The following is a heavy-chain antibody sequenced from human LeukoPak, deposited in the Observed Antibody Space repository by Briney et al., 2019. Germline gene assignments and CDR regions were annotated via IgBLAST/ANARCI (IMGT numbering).Heavy chain of an antibody. Sequence: GGSLRLSCAASGFTFSTYPMHWVRQAPCKGLEWVAVISYDGSNKYNADSVKGRFTISRDNSKNTLYLQMNSLRAEDTAVYYCARVPGISMTGGFDYWGQGTLVTVSS. J-gene: IGHJ4*02. D-gene: IGHD6-19*01. CDR2: ISYDGSNK. V-gene: IGHV3-30-3*01. CDR1: GFTFSTYP. CDR3: ARVPGISMTGGFDY.